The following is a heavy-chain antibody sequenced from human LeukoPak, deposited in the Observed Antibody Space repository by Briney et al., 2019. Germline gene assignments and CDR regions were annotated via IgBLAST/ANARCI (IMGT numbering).Heavy chain of an antibody. Sequence: GGSLTLSCGASGFTVNSYDMHWVRQTPGKGLEWVALIWSDGSNKDYADSVKGRFTISRDNSKNTLYLQMDSLRAEDAAVYYCAIDLSKGIYLEYGGQGTLVTVSS. CDR3: AIDLSKGIYLEY. CDR1: GFTVNSYD. D-gene: IGHD2-15*01. V-gene: IGHV3-33*08. CDR2: IWSDGSNK. J-gene: IGHJ4*02.